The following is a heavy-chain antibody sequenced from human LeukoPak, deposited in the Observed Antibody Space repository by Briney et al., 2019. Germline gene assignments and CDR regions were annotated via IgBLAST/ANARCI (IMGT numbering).Heavy chain of an antibody. J-gene: IGHJ5*02. CDR3: ARARGCSSTSCSAPNWFDP. V-gene: IGHV4-59*11. CDR1: GGSISSHY. CDR2: IYYSGST. D-gene: IGHD2-2*01. Sequence: SETLSLTRTVSGGSISSHYWSWIRQPPGKGLEWIGYIYYSGSTNYNPSLKSRVTISVDTSKNQFSLKLSSVTAADTAVYYCARARGCSSTSCSAPNWFDPWGQGTLVTVSS.